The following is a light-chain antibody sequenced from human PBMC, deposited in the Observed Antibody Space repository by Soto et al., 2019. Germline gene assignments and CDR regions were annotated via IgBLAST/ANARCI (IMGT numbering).Light chain of an antibody. J-gene: IGKJ1*01. CDR3: QQYKDGT. Sequence: DIQMTQSPSTLSASVGDRVTITCRASQSISSWLAWYQQKPGKAPKLLIYDASSLESGVPSRFSGSGSGTEFTLTISSLQPDDFATYYCQQYKDGTFGQGTKVDIK. CDR2: DAS. V-gene: IGKV1-5*01. CDR1: QSISSW.